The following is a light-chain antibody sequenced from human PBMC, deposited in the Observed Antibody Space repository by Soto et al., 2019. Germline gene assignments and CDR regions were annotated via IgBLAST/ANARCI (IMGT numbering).Light chain of an antibody. J-gene: IGLJ3*02. V-gene: IGLV4-60*03. CDR3: ETWDSNSRV. CDR2: LEGSGSY. Sequence: QAVVTQSSSASASLGSSVKLTCTLNSGHSSYIIAWHQQQPGKAPRYLMKLEGSGSYNKGSGVPDRFSGSSSGADRYLTISNVQSEDEADYYCETWDSNSRVFGGGTQVTVL. CDR1: SGHSSYI.